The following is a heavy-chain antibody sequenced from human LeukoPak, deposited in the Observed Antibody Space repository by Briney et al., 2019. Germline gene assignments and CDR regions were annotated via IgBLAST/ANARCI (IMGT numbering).Heavy chain of an antibody. CDR2: IYYSGST. Sequence: SETLSLTCTVSGGSISSYYWSWIRQPPGKGLEWIGYIYYSGSTNYNPSLKSRVTISVDTSKNQFSLKLSSVTAADPAVYYCARGGGVVRGVITSPYYYYYYMDVWGKGTTVTISS. CDR3: ARGGGVVRGVITSPYYYYYYMDV. D-gene: IGHD3-10*01. V-gene: IGHV4-59*01. CDR1: GGSISSYY. J-gene: IGHJ6*03.